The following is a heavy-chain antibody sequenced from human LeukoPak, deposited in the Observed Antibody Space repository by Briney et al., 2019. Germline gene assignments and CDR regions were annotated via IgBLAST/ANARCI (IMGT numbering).Heavy chain of an antibody. CDR2: IYHNRTH. D-gene: IGHD2-2*02. J-gene: IGHJ6*02. Sequence: PSGTLSLTCTVSVGSISSGNYWTCVSHPPPKELEWIGEIYHNRTHNYNPSPQNRLTTSADTFKNHFSLQLTSVTAADTAVYYCATAPILRGEGGEHYKYGMDVWGQGTTVIVSS. CDR3: ATAPILRGEGGEHYKYGMDV. V-gene: IGHV4-4*02. CDR1: VGSISSGNY.